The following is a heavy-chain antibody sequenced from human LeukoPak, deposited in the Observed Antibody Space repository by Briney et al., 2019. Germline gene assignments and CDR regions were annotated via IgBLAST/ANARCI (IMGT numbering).Heavy chain of an antibody. CDR3: ARAGYYGSGTYKDYGMDV. V-gene: IGHV3-7*01. D-gene: IGHD3-10*01. Sequence: PGGSLRLSCAASGFTFSSYWMSWVRQAPGKGLEWVANIKQDGSEKYYVDSVKGRFTISRDNAKNSLYLQMNSLRAGDTAVYYCARAGYYGSGTYKDYGMDVWGQGTTVTVSS. J-gene: IGHJ6*02. CDR1: GFTFSSYW. CDR2: IKQDGSEK.